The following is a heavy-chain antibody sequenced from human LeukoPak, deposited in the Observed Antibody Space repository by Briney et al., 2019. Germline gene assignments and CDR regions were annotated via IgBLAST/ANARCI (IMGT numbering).Heavy chain of an antibody. D-gene: IGHD2-8*01. CDR1: GYTFTSYG. V-gene: IGHV1-18*01. J-gene: IGHJ5*02. Sequence: ASVKVSCKASGYTFTSYGISWVRQAPGQGLEWMGWISAYNGNTNYAQKLQGRVTMTTDTSTSTAYMELRSLRSDDTAVYYCARENYCTNGVCWAFDPWGQGTLVTVSS. CDR2: ISAYNGNT. CDR3: ARENYCTNGVCWAFDP.